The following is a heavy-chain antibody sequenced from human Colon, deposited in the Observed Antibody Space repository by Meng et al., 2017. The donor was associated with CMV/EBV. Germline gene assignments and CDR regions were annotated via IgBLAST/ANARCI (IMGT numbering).Heavy chain of an antibody. D-gene: IGHD3/OR15-3a*01. V-gene: IGHV3-74*01. J-gene: IGHJ3*02. CDR3: VRDFGRSGSTNAFDI. Sequence: SGVNFNVYWIHWVRQAPGKGLVWVARIHNDGSMSSYVDSVKGRFTISRDNTKKTVYLQMNSLGAEDTAVYYCVRDFGRSGSTNAFDIWGQGTMVTVSS. CDR1: GVNFNVYW. CDR2: IHNDGSMS.